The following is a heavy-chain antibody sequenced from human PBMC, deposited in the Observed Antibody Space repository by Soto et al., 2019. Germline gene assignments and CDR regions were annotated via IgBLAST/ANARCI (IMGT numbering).Heavy chain of an antibody. CDR2: INTDGSST. Sequence: EVQLVESGGGLVQPGGSLRLSCAASGVTFSTYWMHWVRQASGKGLVWVSRINTDGSSTSYADSVKGRFTISREHAKNTLYLQMNILRAEETAMYYCARDGGWIDCWGQGTLVTVS. D-gene: IGHD6-19*01. V-gene: IGHV3-74*01. CDR3: ARDGGWIDC. CDR1: GVTFSTYW. J-gene: IGHJ4*02.